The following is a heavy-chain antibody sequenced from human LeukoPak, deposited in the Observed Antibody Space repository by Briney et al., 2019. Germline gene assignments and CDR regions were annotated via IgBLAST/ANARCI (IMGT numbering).Heavy chain of an antibody. CDR2: VSYDGGTK. J-gene: IGHJ4*02. D-gene: IGHD6-19*01. CDR1: GFTFSTYS. Sequence: GRSLRLSCAASGFTFSTYSMHWVRQAPGKGLEWVAGVSYDGGTKDYADSVKGRFTISRDNSKNTMYVQMSSLRAEDTAVYYCARDPIAVAGTRFFDHWGQGTLVSVSS. V-gene: IGHV3-30*04. CDR3: ARDPIAVAGTRFFDH.